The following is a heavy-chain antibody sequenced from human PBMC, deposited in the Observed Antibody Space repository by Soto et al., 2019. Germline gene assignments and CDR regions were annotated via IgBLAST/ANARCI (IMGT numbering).Heavy chain of an antibody. D-gene: IGHD3-22*01. Sequence: QVQLVESGGGVVQPGRSLRLSCAASGFTFSSYGMHWVRQAPGKGLEWVAVISYDGSNKYYADSVKGRFTISRDNSKIPLYLQMNSLRAEDTAVYYCAKDRAFTMINGFDPWGQGTLVTVSS. J-gene: IGHJ5*02. V-gene: IGHV3-30*18. CDR1: GFTFSSYG. CDR2: ISYDGSNK. CDR3: AKDRAFTMINGFDP.